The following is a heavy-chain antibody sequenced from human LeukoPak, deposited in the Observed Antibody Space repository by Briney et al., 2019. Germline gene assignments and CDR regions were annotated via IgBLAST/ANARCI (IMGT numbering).Heavy chain of an antibody. J-gene: IGHJ4*02. CDR2: ISWNSGSI. CDR1: GFTFDDYA. V-gene: IGHV3-9*01. CDR3: AKDLLGNYYDSSGYIDY. Sequence: GRSLRLSCAASGFTFDDYAVHWVRQAPGKGLEWVSGISWNSGSIGYADSVKGRFTISRDNAKNSLYLQMNSLGAEDTALYYCAKDLLGNYYDSSGYIDYWGQGTLVTVSS. D-gene: IGHD3-22*01.